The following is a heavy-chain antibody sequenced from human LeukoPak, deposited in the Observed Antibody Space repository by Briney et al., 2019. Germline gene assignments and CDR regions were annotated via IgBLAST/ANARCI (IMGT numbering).Heavy chain of an antibody. J-gene: IGHJ4*02. CDR2: INHSGST. V-gene: IGHV4-34*01. CDR1: GGSFSGYY. Sequence: SETLSLTCAVYGGSFSGYYWSWIRQPPGKGLEWIGEINHSGSTNYNPSLKSRVTISVDTSKNQFSLKLSSVTAADTAVYYCARDMYSGSRTQYFDYWGQGTLVTVSS. CDR3: ARDMYSGSRTQYFDY. D-gene: IGHD6-13*01.